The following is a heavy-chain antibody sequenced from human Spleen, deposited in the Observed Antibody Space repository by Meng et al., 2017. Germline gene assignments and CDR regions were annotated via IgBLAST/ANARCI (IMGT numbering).Heavy chain of an antibody. CDR2: INHSGST. CDR1: GGSFSGYY. J-gene: IGHJ5*02. V-gene: IGHV4-34*01. D-gene: IGHD3-22*01. Sequence: QVQLQQWGAGLLKPSETLSLTCAVYGGSFSGYYWSWIRQPPGKGLEWIGEINHSGSTNYNPSLKSRVTISIDTSKNQLSLKLSSMTAAGTAVYYCARYVFDSSSLYSNWFDPWGQGTLVTVSS. CDR3: ARYVFDSSSLYSNWFDP.